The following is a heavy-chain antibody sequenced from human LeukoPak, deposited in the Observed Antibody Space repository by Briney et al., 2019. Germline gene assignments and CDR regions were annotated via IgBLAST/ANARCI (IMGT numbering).Heavy chain of an antibody. CDR3: ARGVYDYGWGSYRSTLIDY. CDR1: GGSFSGYY. D-gene: IGHD3-16*02. CDR2: INHSGST. J-gene: IGHJ4*02. Sequence: SETLSLTCAVYGGSFSGYYWSWIRQPPGKGLEWIGEINHSGSTNYNPSLKSRVTISVDTSKNQFSLKLSSVTAADTAVYYCARGVYDYGWGSYRSTLIDYWGQGTLVTVSS. V-gene: IGHV4-34*01.